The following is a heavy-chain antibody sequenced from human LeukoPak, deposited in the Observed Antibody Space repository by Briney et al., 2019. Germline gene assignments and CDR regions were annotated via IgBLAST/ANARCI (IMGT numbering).Heavy chain of an antibody. CDR3: ARAFYPGYYSYMAV. V-gene: IGHV4-39*07. Sequence: PSETLSLTCTVSGGSISSSSYYWGWIRQPPGKGLEWIGNIYYSGSTNYNPSLKSRVTISVDTSKNQFSLKLSSVTAADTAVYYCARAFYPGYYSYMAVWGKGTTVTVSS. CDR1: GGSISSSSYY. D-gene: IGHD3-3*02. CDR2: IYYSGST. J-gene: IGHJ6*03.